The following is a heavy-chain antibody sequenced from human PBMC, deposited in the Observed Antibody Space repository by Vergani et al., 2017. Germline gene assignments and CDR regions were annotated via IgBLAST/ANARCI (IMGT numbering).Heavy chain of an antibody. CDR3: ARDHGPELVGATTSAGY. Sequence: QVQLVQSGAEVKKPGASVKVSCKASGYTFISYGFSWVRQAPGQGFEWMGWISVYNGTTKYAQKLQGRVTMTTDTSTNTAYIELRSLRSGDTTVYYCARDHGPELVGATTSAGYWGQGTLVTVSS. CDR1: GYTFISYG. CDR2: ISVYNGTT. J-gene: IGHJ4*02. D-gene: IGHD1-26*01. V-gene: IGHV1-18*01.